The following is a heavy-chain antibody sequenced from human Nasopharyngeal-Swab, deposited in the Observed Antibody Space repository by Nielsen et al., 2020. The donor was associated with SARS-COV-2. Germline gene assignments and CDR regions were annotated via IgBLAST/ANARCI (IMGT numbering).Heavy chain of an antibody. CDR1: GYTFTSYG. D-gene: IGHD3-22*01. J-gene: IGHJ6*02. CDR3: ARDGGYYDSSGYYFPQDYYYGMDV. CDR2: ISAYNGNT. V-gene: IGHV1-18*01. Sequence: ASVKVSCKASGYTFTSYGISWVRQAPGQGLEWMGWISAYNGNTNYAQKLQGRVTMTTDTSTSTAYMELRSLRSDDTAVYYCARDGGYYDSSGYYFPQDYYYGMDVWGQGTTVTVSS.